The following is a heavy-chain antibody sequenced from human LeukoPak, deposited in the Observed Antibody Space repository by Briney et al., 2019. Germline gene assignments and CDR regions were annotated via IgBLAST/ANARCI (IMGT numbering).Heavy chain of an antibody. CDR2: IGGTGGST. D-gene: IGHD3-22*01. CDR1: GFTFSTYG. CDR3: AKDRPYYYDSSGYEAFDI. J-gene: IGHJ3*02. Sequence: PGRSLRLSCAASGFTFSTYGMNWVRQAPGKGLEWVSTIGGTGGSTYYADSVKGRFTISRDNSKNTLYLQMNTLRAEDTAVYYCAKDRPYYYDSSGYEAFDIWGQGTMVTVSS. V-gene: IGHV3-23*01.